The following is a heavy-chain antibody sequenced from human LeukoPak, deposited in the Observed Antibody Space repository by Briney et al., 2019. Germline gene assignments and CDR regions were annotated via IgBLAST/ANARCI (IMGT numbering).Heavy chain of an antibody. Sequence: GGSLRLSCAASGFSFSGYWMDWVRQAPGKGLVWVSRVHIDGSTTRYADSVKGRFTISGDNSKNTLYMEMNSLGVDDTDVYYCAIVGGSCASSNCYAYFYYWGQGTLVTVSS. V-gene: IGHV3-74*01. D-gene: IGHD2-2*01. CDR3: AIVGGSCASSNCYAYFYY. J-gene: IGHJ4*02. CDR2: VHIDGSTT. CDR1: GFSFSGYW.